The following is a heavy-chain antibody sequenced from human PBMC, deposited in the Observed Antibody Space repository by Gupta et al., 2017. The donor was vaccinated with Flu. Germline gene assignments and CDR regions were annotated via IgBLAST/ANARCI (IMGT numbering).Heavy chain of an antibody. D-gene: IGHD2-2*01. CDR2: IASDGSQK. Sequence: QAQLVASGRCVAQFGPSLTPSCVASGFTFGSHGMHGVRQAPGTGLEWVADIASDGSQKDYTDSVRGRFAISRENSKNTLSLEMDSLRVEDTAVYYCAKDGPWTASCPYYCYYMDVWGKGTTVTVSS. J-gene: IGHJ6*03. V-gene: IGHV3-30*18. CDR1: GFTFGSHG. CDR3: AKDGPWTASCPYYCYYMDV.